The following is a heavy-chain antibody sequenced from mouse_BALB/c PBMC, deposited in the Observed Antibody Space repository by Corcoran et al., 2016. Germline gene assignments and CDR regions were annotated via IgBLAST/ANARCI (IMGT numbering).Heavy chain of an antibody. CDR1: GYTFTDYN. V-gene: IGHV1-18*01. CDR3: ARRGNYGPSYYFDY. Sequence: EVLLQQSGPELVKPGASVKIPCKASGYTFTDYNMDWVKQSHGKSLEWIGDINPNNGGTIYNQKFKGKATLTVDKSSSTAYMELRSLTSEDTAVYYCARRGNYGPSYYFDYWGQGTTLTVSS. D-gene: IGHD2-4*01. CDR2: INPNNGGT. J-gene: IGHJ2*01.